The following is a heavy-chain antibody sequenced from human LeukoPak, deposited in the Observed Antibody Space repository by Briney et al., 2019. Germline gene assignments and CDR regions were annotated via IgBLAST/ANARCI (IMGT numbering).Heavy chain of an antibody. CDR3: ARGMTTHDY. J-gene: IGHJ4*02. Sequence: GESLKISWKGSGYTFTTYWIAWVRQMPGKGLECMGIIYPDNSNTRYSPSFQGQVTISADKSINTAYLQWSSLKASDTAMYYCARGMTTHDYWGQGTQVTVSS. D-gene: IGHD4-11*01. CDR2: IYPDNSNT. CDR1: GYTFTTYW. V-gene: IGHV5-51*01.